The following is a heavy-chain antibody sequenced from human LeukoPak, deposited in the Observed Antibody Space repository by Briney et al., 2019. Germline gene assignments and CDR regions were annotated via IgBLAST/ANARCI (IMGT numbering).Heavy chain of an antibody. CDR2: IDQGGSAR. CDR1: GFIFSGYW. D-gene: IGHD2-2*01. J-gene: IGHJ4*02. V-gene: IGHV3-7*03. CDR3: AKEASDQGRYY. Sequence: GGSLRLSCAASGFIFSGYWMSWIRQVPGKGLEWVGNIDQGGSARNYVDSVKGRFTISRDNARHSLYLQMNSLRAEDTAVYYCAKEASDQGRYYWGQGTLVTVSS.